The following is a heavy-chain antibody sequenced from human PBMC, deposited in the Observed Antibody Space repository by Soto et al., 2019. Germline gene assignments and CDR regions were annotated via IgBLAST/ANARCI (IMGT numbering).Heavy chain of an antibody. V-gene: IGHV3-21*01. Sequence: EVQLVESGGGLVQPGGSLRLSCAASGFTFSSYSMNWVRQAPGKGLEWVSSISSSSSYIYYADSVKGRFTISRDNAKNSLYLQMNSLRAEDTAVYYCATSSILDAFDIWGQGTMVTVSS. J-gene: IGHJ3*02. CDR3: ATSSILDAFDI. D-gene: IGHD6-6*01. CDR1: GFTFSSYS. CDR2: ISSSSSYI.